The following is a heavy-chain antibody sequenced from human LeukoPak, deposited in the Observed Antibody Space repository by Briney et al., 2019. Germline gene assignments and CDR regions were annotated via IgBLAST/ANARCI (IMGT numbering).Heavy chain of an antibody. CDR1: GGSISSSNW. Sequence: PSETLSLTCAVSGGSISSSNWWSWVRQPPGKGLEWIGEIYHSGSTNYNPSLKSRATISVDTSKNQFSLKLSSVTAADTAVYYCARAGPIVGATTGVDYWGQGTLVTVSS. CDR2: IYHSGST. D-gene: IGHD1-26*01. J-gene: IGHJ4*02. V-gene: IGHV4-4*02. CDR3: ARAGPIVGATTGVDY.